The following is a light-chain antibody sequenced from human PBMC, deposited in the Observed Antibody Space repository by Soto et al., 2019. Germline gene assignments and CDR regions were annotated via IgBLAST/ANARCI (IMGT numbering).Light chain of an antibody. CDR3: QQYNNWPYT. V-gene: IGKV3-15*01. CDR1: QSVSSN. Sequence: EIVMTQSPATLSVSPGERATLSCRASQSVSSNLAWYQQKPGQAPRLLIYGASTRATGIPARFSGSGSGTEFTRTISSLQSGDYAVYYCQQYNNWPYTFGQGTKLEIK. CDR2: GAS. J-gene: IGKJ2*01.